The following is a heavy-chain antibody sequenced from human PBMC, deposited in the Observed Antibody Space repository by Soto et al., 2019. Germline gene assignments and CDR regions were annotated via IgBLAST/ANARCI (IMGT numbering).Heavy chain of an antibody. V-gene: IGHV3-30*18. J-gene: IGHJ4*02. Sequence: QVQLVESGGGVVQPGRSLRLSCAASGFTFSSYGMHWVRQAPGKGLEWVAVISYDGSNKYYADSVKGRFTISRDNSKNTLYLQMNSLRAEDTAVYYCAKDGYYYDSSGYYQWGQGTLVTVSS. CDR2: ISYDGSNK. CDR3: AKDGYYYDSSGYYQ. D-gene: IGHD3-22*01. CDR1: GFTFSSYG.